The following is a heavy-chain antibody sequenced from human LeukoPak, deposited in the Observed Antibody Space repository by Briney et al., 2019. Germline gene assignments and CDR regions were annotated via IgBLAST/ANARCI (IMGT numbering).Heavy chain of an antibody. J-gene: IGHJ4*02. Sequence: GGSLRLSCAASGFTFSSYWMSLVRQAPGKGLEWVSSISSSSSYIYYADSVKGGFTISRDNAKNSLYLQMNSLRAEDTAVYYCARGFTMMPLDYWGQGTLVTVSS. CDR2: ISSSSSYI. V-gene: IGHV3-21*01. CDR1: GFTFSSYW. CDR3: ARGFTMMPLDY. D-gene: IGHD3-22*01.